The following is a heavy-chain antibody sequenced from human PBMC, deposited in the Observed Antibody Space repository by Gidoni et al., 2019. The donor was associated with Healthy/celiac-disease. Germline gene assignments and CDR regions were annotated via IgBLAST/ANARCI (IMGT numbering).Heavy chain of an antibody. D-gene: IGHD2-2*01. CDR1: GFTFSSYA. CDR3: ASLIGCSSTSCSDY. CDR2: ISYDGSNK. Sequence: QVQLVESGGGVVQPGRSLRLSCAASGFTFSSYAMHWVRQAPGKGLEWVAVISYDGSNKYYADSVKGRFTISRDNSKNTLYLQMNSLRAEDTAVYYCASLIGCSSTSCSDYWGQGTLVTVSS. J-gene: IGHJ4*02. V-gene: IGHV3-30*04.